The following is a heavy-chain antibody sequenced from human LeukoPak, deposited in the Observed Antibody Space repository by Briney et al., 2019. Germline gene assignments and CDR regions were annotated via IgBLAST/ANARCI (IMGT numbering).Heavy chain of an antibody. Sequence: SQTLSLTCALSGDTVSSNSAAWNWIRQSPSRGLEWLGRTYYRSKWYNDYAVSVKSRIAINPDTSKNQFSLQLNSVTPEDTAVYYCARDADIAAAATGGFDIWGQGTMVTVSS. D-gene: IGHD6-13*01. CDR2: TYYRSKWYN. CDR1: GDTVSSNSAA. V-gene: IGHV6-1*01. CDR3: ARDADIAAAATGGFDI. J-gene: IGHJ3*02.